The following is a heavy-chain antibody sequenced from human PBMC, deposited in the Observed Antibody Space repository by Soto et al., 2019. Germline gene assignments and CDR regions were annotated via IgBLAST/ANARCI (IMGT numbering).Heavy chain of an antibody. CDR3: ARDLGGVGATTLYYYYGMDV. CDR1: GYTFTGYY. V-gene: IGHV1-2*04. CDR2: INPNSGGT. D-gene: IGHD1-26*01. J-gene: IGHJ6*02. Sequence: QVQLVQSGAEVKKPGASVKVSCKASGYTFTGYYMHWVRQAPGQGLEWMGWINPNSGGTNYAQKFQGWVTMTRDTSIITAYMELSRLRSDDTAVYYCARDLGGVGATTLYYYYGMDVWGQGTTVTVSS.